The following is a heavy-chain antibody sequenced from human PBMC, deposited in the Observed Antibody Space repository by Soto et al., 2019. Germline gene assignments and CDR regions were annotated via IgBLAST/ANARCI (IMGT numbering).Heavy chain of an antibody. D-gene: IGHD1-1*01. V-gene: IGHV5-10-1*01. Sequence: ESLKISCKASGYSFTNHLITWVRQVPGRGLEWMGRIAPGDSDTRYNPSFQGHVTLSTDSSISTVYLQWSSLKASDTAIYFCARQLPGKLDVWGQGTTVIVSS. CDR2: IAPGDSDT. J-gene: IGHJ6*02. CDR3: ARQLPGKLDV. CDR1: GYSFTNHL.